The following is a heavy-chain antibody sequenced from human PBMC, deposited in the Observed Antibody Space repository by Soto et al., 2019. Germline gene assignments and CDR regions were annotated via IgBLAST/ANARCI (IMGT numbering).Heavy chain of an antibody. CDR3: ARDAPRFNYYDSSGHAFDI. V-gene: IGHV4-30-4*01. D-gene: IGHD3-22*01. J-gene: IGHJ3*02. CDR1: GGSISSGDYY. CDR2: IYYSGST. Sequence: QVQLQESGPGLVKPSQTLSLTCTVSGGSISSGDYYWSWIRQPPGKGLEWIGYIYYSGSTYYNPSLKSRVTISVDTSKNQFSLKLSSVTAADTAVYYCARDAPRFNYYDSSGHAFDIWGQGTMVTVSS.